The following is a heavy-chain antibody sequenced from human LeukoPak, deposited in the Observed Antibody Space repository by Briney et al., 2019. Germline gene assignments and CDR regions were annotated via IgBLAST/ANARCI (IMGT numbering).Heavy chain of an antibody. Sequence: ASVKVSCKASGGTFSSYAISWVRQATGQGLEWMGWMNPNSGNTGYAQKFQGRVTITRNTSISTAYMELSSLRSEDTAVYYCARSSQWFGELFWGQGTLVTVSS. V-gene: IGHV1-8*03. D-gene: IGHD3-10*01. CDR1: GGTFSSYA. CDR3: ARSSQWFGELF. CDR2: MNPNSGNT. J-gene: IGHJ4*02.